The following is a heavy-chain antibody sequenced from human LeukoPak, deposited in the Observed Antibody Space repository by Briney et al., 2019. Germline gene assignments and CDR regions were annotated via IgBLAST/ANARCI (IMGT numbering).Heavy chain of an antibody. V-gene: IGHV1-18*01. CDR1: GYTFTSYG. CDR3: ARDLVVVPAASMDV. Sequence: ASVKVSCKASGYTFTSYGISWVRQAPGQGLEWMGWISAYNGNTNYAQKLQGRVTMTTDASTSTAYMELRSLRSDDTAVYYCARDLVVVPAASMDVWGQGTTVTVSS. J-gene: IGHJ6*02. CDR2: ISAYNGNT. D-gene: IGHD2-2*01.